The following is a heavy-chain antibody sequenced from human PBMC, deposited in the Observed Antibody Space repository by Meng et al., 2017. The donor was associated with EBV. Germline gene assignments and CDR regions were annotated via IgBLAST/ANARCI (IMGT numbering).Heavy chain of an antibody. J-gene: IGHJ4*02. V-gene: IGHV4-34*01. D-gene: IGHD3-9*01. CDR3: ARVSPKRYFDYLAPPDY. Sequence: QVQLQQWGAGLLKPSETLSLTCAVYGGSVNGYFWSWIRQPPGKGLEWIGELHHSGSTNYNPSLKSRLRISVDTSKNQFPLNLTSVTAADTAVYYCARVSPKRYFDYLAPPDYWGQGTLVTVSS. CDR1: GGSVNGYF. CDR2: LHHSGST.